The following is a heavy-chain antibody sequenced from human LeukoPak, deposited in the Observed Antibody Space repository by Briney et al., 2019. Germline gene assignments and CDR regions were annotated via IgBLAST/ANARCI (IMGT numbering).Heavy chain of an antibody. V-gene: IGHV3-30*02. CDR1: GFIFTNFG. CDR2: IRNDRTKDGCNG. CDR3: AKGDG. J-gene: IGHJ4*02. Sequence: GGSLRLSCAASGFIFTNFGIHWVRQAPGKGLEWVAYIRNDRTKDGCNGCYADSVKGRFTISRDNSKNTVYLQMNSLRLEDTAIYYCAKGDGWGQGTLVTVSS. D-gene: IGHD2-21*01.